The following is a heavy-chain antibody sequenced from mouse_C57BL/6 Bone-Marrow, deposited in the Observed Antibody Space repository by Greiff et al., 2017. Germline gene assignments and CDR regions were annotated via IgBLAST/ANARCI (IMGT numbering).Heavy chain of an antibody. V-gene: IGHV1-55*01. CDR1: GYTFTSYW. Sequence: VQLQQPGAELVKPGASVKMSCKASGYTFTSYWITWVKQRPGQGLEWIGDIYPGSGSTNYNEKFKGKATLTVDTSSSTAYMQLSSLTSEDSAVXYCARPYYGSSYGFAYWGQGTLVTVSA. CDR3: ARPYYGSSYGFAY. J-gene: IGHJ3*01. CDR2: IYPGSGST. D-gene: IGHD1-1*01.